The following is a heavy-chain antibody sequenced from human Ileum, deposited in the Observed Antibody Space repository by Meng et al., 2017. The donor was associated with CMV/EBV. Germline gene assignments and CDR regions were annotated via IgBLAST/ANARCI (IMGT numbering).Heavy chain of an antibody. D-gene: IGHD1-26*01. CDR2: IDSGGTT. CDR1: GFTVSTNY. CDR3: AKEGELHFDY. J-gene: IGHJ4*02. Sequence: GGSLRLSCAASGFTVSTNYMTWVRQAPGKGLEWVSVIDSGGTTHYGDSVKGRFTISRDTSKNTLYLQMNSLRAEDTAVYYCAKEGELHFDYWGQGTLVTVSS. V-gene: IGHV3-53*01.